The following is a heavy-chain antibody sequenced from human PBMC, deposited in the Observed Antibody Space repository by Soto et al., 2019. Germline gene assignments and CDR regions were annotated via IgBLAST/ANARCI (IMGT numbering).Heavy chain of an antibody. CDR2: IIPIFGTA. D-gene: IGHD3-22*01. V-gene: IGHV1-69*13. Sequence: SVKVSCKASGGTFSSYAISWVRQAPGQGLEWMGGIIPIFGTANYAQKFQGRVTITADESTSTAYMELSSLRSEDTAVYYCARSGETYYYDSSGYYPLDYCGQGTLVTVSS. CDR1: GGTFSSYA. CDR3: ARSGETYYYDSSGYYPLDY. J-gene: IGHJ4*02.